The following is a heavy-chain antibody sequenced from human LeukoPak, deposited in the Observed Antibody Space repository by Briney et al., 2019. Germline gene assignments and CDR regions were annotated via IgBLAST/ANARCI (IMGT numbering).Heavy chain of an antibody. CDR2: IIPIFGTA. V-gene: IGHV1-69*13. D-gene: IGHD2-21*02. Sequence: SVKVSCTASGGTFSSYAISWVRQAPGQGLEWMGGIIPIFGTANYAQKFQGRVTITADESTSTAYMELSSLRSEDTAVYYCATTYCGGDRYGSASLYYYGTDVWGQGTTVTVSS. CDR1: GGTFSSYA. CDR3: ATTYCGGDRYGSASLYYYGTDV. J-gene: IGHJ6*02.